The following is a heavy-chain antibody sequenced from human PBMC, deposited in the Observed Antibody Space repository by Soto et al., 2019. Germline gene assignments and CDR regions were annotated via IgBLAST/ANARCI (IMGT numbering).Heavy chain of an antibody. V-gene: IGHV3-33*01. J-gene: IGHJ4*02. CDR2: IWNDGSNK. Sequence: PGGSLRLSCAASGFTFRSYGMHWVRQATGKGLEWVAVIWNDGSNKLYADSVKGRFTISRDNSKNTLYLQMNSLRAEDTAVYYCARPTYYYDSSGYYFFDYWGQGTLVTVSS. CDR1: GFTFRSYG. CDR3: ARPTYYYDSSGYYFFDY. D-gene: IGHD3-22*01.